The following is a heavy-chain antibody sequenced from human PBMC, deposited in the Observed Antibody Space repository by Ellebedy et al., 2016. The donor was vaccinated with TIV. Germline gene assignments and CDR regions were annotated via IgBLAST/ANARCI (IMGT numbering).Heavy chain of an antibody. CDR2: IYYSGST. J-gene: IGHJ5*02. CDR1: GGSISSGGYY. V-gene: IGHV4-31*03. Sequence: SETLSLXCTVSGGSISSGGYYWSWIRQHPGKGLEWIGYIYYSGSTYYNPSLKSRVTISVDTSKNQFSLKLSSVTAADTAVYYCARVITGDLPRRDNWFNPWGQGTLVTVSS. D-gene: IGHD7-27*01. CDR3: ARVITGDLPRRDNWFNP.